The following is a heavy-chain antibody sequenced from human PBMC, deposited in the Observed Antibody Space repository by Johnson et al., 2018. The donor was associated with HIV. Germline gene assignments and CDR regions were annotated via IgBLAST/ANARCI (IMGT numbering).Heavy chain of an antibody. CDR2: ISYDGSNK. D-gene: IGHD3-22*01. Sequence: QVQLVESGGGLVQPGGSLRLSCAASGFTFSSYAMSWVRQAQGKGLEWVAVISYDGSNKYYADSVKGRFPITSDNSQNTLSLQMNSLRPDDTAVYNCARGYYYDSSGSDDAFDIWGQGTMVTVSS. J-gene: IGHJ3*02. CDR3: ARGYYYDSSGSDDAFDI. CDR1: GFTFSSYA. V-gene: IGHV3-30-3*01.